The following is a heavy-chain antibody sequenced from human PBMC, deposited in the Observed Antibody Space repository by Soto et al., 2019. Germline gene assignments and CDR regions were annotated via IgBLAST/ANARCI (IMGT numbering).Heavy chain of an antibody. V-gene: IGHV4-59*01. J-gene: IGHJ3*02. CDR1: GGSISSYY. CDR3: ARGAYSRSWFDALDI. Sequence: PPETLSLTCPVSGGSISSYYWSWIRQPPGKGLEWIGYIYHSGSTDYNPSLKSRVTISVHTSKNQFALKLSSVTAADTAVYYCARGAYSRSWFDALDILAPGTMVAVSS. D-gene: IGHD6-13*01. CDR2: IYHSGST.